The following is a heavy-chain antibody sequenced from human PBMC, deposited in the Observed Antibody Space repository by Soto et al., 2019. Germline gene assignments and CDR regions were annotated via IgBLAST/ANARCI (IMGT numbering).Heavy chain of an antibody. J-gene: IGHJ4*02. CDR1: GGSFSGFY. D-gene: IGHD2-15*01. CDR3: ARRYCNESYCSYFDY. V-gene: IGHV4-34*01. Sequence: SESLSLTCAAYGGSFSGFYWSWIRQPPGKGLEWIGEINHSGRTNYNPSLESRVITSVDTSKNQFSMKTRSVTAADTAMYYCARRYCNESYCSYFDYWGQGTLVTVSS. CDR2: INHSGRT.